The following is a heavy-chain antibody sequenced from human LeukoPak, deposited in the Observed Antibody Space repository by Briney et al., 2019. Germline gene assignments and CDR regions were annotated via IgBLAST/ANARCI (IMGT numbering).Heavy chain of an antibody. CDR2: ISSSSSTI. D-gene: IGHD2-2*01. Sequence: GGSLRLSCAASGFTFSSYSMNWVRQAPGKGLEWVSYISSSSSTIYYADSVKGRFTISRDNAKNSLYLQMNSLRAEDTAVYYCARDHAYAFDIWGQGTLVTVSS. J-gene: IGHJ3*02. CDR1: GFTFSSYS. V-gene: IGHV3-48*01. CDR3: ARDHAYAFDI.